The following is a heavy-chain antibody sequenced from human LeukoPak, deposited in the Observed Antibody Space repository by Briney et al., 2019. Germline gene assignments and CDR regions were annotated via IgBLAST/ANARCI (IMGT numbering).Heavy chain of an antibody. D-gene: IGHD3-10*01. CDR2: INPNSGGT. V-gene: IGHV1-2*02. Sequence: ASVKVSCKASGYTFTSYGISWVRQAPGQGLEWMGWINPNSGGTNYAQKFQGRVTMTRDTSISTAYMELSRLRSDDTAVYYCARAGVWFGELGDAFDIWGQGTVVTVSS. CDR3: ARAGVWFGELGDAFDI. J-gene: IGHJ3*02. CDR1: GYTFTSYG.